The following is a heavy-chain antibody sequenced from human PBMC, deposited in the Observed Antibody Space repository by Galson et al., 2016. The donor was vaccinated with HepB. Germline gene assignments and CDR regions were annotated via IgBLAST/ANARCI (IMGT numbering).Heavy chain of an antibody. CDR2: IYYSGST. Sequence: SETLSLTCNVSGASISGTNYYWGWIRQPPGRGLEWIGSIYYSGSTNYNPSLESRVTISVDTSKGQLSLSLSSVTAADTAVYYCATGIVVAGRMYYYYMDVWGKGTSVTVSS. CDR1: GASISGTNYY. J-gene: IGHJ6*03. V-gene: IGHV4-39*01. D-gene: IGHD6-19*01. CDR3: ATGIVVAGRMYYYYMDV.